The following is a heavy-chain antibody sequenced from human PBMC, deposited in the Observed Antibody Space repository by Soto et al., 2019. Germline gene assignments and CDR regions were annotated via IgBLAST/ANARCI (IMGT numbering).Heavy chain of an antibody. Sequence: EVQLVESGGGLVKPGGSLRLSCAASGFTFSDAWMNWARQAPGKGLEWVGRIKSQVYGGTTDYSAPVKGRFTISRDDSTATMYLQMNSLETEDTGVYYCTSHDATEQNFVPYWGQGTLVTDSS. V-gene: IGHV3-15*07. D-gene: IGHD1-7*01. CDR1: GFTFSDAW. J-gene: IGHJ4*02. CDR2: IKSQVYGGTT. CDR3: TSHDATEQNFVPY.